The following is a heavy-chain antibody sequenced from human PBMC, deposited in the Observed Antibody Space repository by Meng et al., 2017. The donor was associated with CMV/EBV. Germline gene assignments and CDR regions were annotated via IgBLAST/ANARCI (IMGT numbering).Heavy chain of an antibody. V-gene: IGHV1-18*01. Sequence: KASGYTFTTDGISWVRQAPGQGLEWMGWISAYNGNTNYAQRIQGRVTMTTDTSRSTAYMELRSLRYDDTAVYYCARDLIAVRPGWFDPWGQGTLVTVSS. CDR3: ARDLIAVRPGWFDP. CDR2: ISAYNGNT. CDR1: GYTFTTDG. D-gene: IGHD6-6*01. J-gene: IGHJ5*02.